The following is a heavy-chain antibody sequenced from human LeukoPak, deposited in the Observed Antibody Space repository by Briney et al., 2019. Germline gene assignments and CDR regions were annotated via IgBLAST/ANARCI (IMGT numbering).Heavy chain of an antibody. CDR2: IYYSGST. Sequence: SETLSLTCAVSGGSISSTGYCWAWIRQPRGRGLEWIETIYYSGSTYHNTSLKSRITMSVDTSRNQFSLKLSSVDAADTAVYYCAKAGVRYFDSSGLYAFDFWGQGTTVTVSS. V-gene: IGHV4-39*01. CDR1: GGSISSTGYC. J-gene: IGHJ3*01. D-gene: IGHD3-22*01. CDR3: AKAGVRYFDSSGLYAFDF.